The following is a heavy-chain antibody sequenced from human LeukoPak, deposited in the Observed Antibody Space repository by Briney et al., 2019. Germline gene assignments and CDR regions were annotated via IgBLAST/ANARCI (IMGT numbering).Heavy chain of an antibody. J-gene: IGHJ4*02. V-gene: IGHV3-23*01. CDR1: GFTFSTYA. D-gene: IGHD6-19*01. CDR2: ISGSGSST. CDR3: AKDPPGAGPDFDF. Sequence: GGSLRLSCAASGFTFSTYAMSWVRQAPGKGLEWVSAISGSGSSTYYADSVKGRFTISRDISKNTLYLQMNNLRAEDTAVYYCAKDPPGAGPDFDFWGQGTLVTVSS.